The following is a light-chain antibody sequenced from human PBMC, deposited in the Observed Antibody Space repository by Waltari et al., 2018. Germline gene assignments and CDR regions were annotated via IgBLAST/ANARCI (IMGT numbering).Light chain of an antibody. V-gene: IGKV1-16*02. CDR2: AAS. Sequence: DIQMTQSPSSLSPSVGDRVILTCRASQAISTFLAWFKLKPGKAPKSLSYAASTLQTGVSSNFSGSGSGTDFTLTISSLQPGECATYYCQQYSTFPPTFGGGTRVEI. CDR3: QQYSTFPPT. CDR1: QAISTF. J-gene: IGKJ4*01.